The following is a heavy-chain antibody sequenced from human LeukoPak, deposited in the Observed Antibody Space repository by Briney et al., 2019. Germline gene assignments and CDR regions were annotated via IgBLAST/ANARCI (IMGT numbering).Heavy chain of an antibody. Sequence: PGGSLSLSCAASGFTVSSNCMTWVRQAPGKGLEWVSVILNGGSTYYADSVKGRFTISTDNSKHTVYLQMNSLRAEDTATYYCARGLYASGTYYNFFDHWAQGILVTVSS. V-gene: IGHV3-53*01. D-gene: IGHD3-10*01. CDR3: ARGLYASGTYYNFFDH. CDR1: GFTVSSNC. J-gene: IGHJ4*02. CDR2: ILNGGST.